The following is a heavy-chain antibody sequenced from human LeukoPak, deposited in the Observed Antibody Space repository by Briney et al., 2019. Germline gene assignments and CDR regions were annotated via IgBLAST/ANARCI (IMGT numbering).Heavy chain of an antibody. J-gene: IGHJ4*02. D-gene: IGHD3-3*01. Sequence: SETLSLTCTVSGGSISSYFWSWIRQPPGKGQEWIGYIYYSGSTNYNPSLKSRVTFSVDTSKNQFSLKLSSVTAADTAVYYCARSRGFGVVNTDYWGQGTLVTVSS. V-gene: IGHV4-59*01. CDR2: IYYSGST. CDR1: GGSISSYF. CDR3: ARSRGFGVVNTDY.